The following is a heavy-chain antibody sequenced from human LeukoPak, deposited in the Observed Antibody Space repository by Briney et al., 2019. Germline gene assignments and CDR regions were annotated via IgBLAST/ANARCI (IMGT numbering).Heavy chain of an antibody. V-gene: IGHV4-4*07. CDR3: ARDTNDYGDLYYFDY. CDR2: IYTSGST. J-gene: IGHJ4*02. CDR1: GGSISSYY. Sequence: SETLSLTCTVSGGSISSYYWSWIRQPTGKGLEWIGRIYTSGSTNYNPSLKSRVTMSVDTSKNQSSLKLSSVTAADTAVYYCARDTNDYGDLYYFDYWGQGTLVTVSS. D-gene: IGHD4-17*01.